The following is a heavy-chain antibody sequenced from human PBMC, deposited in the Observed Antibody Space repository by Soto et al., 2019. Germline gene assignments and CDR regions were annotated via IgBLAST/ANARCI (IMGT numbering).Heavy chain of an antibody. V-gene: IGHV1-69*06. D-gene: IGHD2-2*01. Sequence: SVKVSCKASGGTFSSYAISWVRQAPGQGLEWMGGIIPIFGTANYAQKFQGRVTITADKSTSTAYMELSSLRSEDTAVYYCARGYCSSTSCPNFDYCGQRTLVTVSS. CDR2: IIPIFGTA. CDR1: GGTFSSYA. CDR3: ARGYCSSTSCPNFDY. J-gene: IGHJ4*02.